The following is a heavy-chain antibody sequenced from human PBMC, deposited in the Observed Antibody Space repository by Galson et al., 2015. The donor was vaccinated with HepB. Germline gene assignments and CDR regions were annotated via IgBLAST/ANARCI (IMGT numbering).Heavy chain of an antibody. CDR3: ARAEAVAGPGDY. CDR1: GFTFSSYG. V-gene: IGHV3-33*08. J-gene: IGHJ4*02. Sequence: SLRLSCAASGFTFSSYGMHWVRQAPGKGLEWVAVIWYDGSNKYYADSVKGRFTISRDNSKNTLYLQMNSLRAEDTAVYYCARAEAVAGPGDYWGQGTLVTVSS. CDR2: IWYDGSNK. D-gene: IGHD6-19*01.